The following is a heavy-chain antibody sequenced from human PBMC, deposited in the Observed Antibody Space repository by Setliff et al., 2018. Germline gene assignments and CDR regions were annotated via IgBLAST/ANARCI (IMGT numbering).Heavy chain of an antibody. Sequence: QPGGSLRLSCVASGFTFSTYAMSWVRQTPGKGLEWLSTVTDTGGRTYYPDSVKGRSTISRDNSKNTLYLQMNSLRAEDTALYYCATLYPWDPDAFDLWGQGTMVTVSS. J-gene: IGHJ3*01. CDR1: GFTFSTYA. V-gene: IGHV3-23*01. CDR3: ATLYPWDPDAFDL. D-gene: IGHD3-16*01. CDR2: VTDTGGRT.